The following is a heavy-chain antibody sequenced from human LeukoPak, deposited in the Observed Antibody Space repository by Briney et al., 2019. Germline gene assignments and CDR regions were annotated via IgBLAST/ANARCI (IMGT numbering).Heavy chain of an antibody. V-gene: IGHV1-46*01. CDR2: INPSGGST. J-gene: IGHJ4*02. Sequence: RASVKVSCKASGYTFTSYYMHWVRPAPGQGLEWMGIINPSGGSTSYAQKFQGRVTMTRDTSTSTVYMELSSLRSEDTAVYYCARDALWFGPGPSSYYFDYWGQGTLVTVSS. CDR3: ARDALWFGPGPSSYYFDY. CDR1: GYTFTSYY. D-gene: IGHD3-10*01.